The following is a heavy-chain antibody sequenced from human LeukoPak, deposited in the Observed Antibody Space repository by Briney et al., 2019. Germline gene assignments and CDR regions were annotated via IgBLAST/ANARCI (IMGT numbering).Heavy chain of an antibody. Sequence: PSETLSLTCTVSGGSINNYYWSWIRQPPGKGLEWIGYIYYSGSTNYNPSLKSRVTISVDTSKNQFSLKLSSVTAADTAVYYCARDKDGAYFDYWGQGTLVTVSS. J-gene: IGHJ4*02. D-gene: IGHD4-17*01. CDR1: GGSINNYY. CDR2: IYYSGST. V-gene: IGHV4-59*01. CDR3: ARDKDGAYFDY.